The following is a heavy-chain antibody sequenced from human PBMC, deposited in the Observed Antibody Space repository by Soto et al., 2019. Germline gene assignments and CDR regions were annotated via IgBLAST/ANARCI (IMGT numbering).Heavy chain of an antibody. CDR1: GYTFSSYA. Sequence: QVQLVQSGAEVKKPGASVKVSCKASGYTFSSYAIHWVRQAPGQRLEWMGWINAGNGETKYSQRFQGRVTITRDTSASTAYMDLSSLRSEDTAVYYCARERGRTGGSFDYWGQGTLVTVSS. CDR3: ARERGRTGGSFDY. CDR2: INAGNGET. J-gene: IGHJ4*02. V-gene: IGHV1-3*01. D-gene: IGHD3-10*01.